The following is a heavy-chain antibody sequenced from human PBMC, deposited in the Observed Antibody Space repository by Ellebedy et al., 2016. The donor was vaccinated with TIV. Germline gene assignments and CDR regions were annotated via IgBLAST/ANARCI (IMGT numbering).Heavy chain of an antibody. D-gene: IGHD6-19*01. V-gene: IGHV3-30-3*01. CDR1: GFAFRSHT. Sequence: GESLKISCAASGFAFRSHTMYWVRQAPGKGLEWVALISFDGSKKYYADSVQGRFSISRDNSNNTMSIQTNSLSPEDTAVYFCAREVAGYFDYWGQGTLVAVSS. J-gene: IGHJ4*02. CDR3: AREVAGYFDY. CDR2: ISFDGSKK.